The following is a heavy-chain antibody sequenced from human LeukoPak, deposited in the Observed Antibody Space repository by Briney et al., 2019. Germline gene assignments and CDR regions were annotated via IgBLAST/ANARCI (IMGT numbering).Heavy chain of an antibody. V-gene: IGHV3-30*04. CDR2: ISYDGSNK. J-gene: IGHJ6*03. CDR1: GLTFSSYA. CDR3: ARGRRDTAMIIYYYYYYMDV. Sequence: GGSLRLSCAASGLTFSSYAMHWVRQAPGKGLEWVAVISYDGSNKYYADSVKGRFTISRDNSKNTLYLQMNSLRAEDTAVYYCARGRRDTAMIIYYYYYYMDVWGKGTTVTISS. D-gene: IGHD5-18*01.